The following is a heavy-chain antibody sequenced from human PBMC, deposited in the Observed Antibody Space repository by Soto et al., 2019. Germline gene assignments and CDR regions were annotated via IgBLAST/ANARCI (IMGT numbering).Heavy chain of an antibody. Sequence: QVQLVQSGAEVKKPGASVKVSCKASGYTFTSYGISWVRQAPGQGLEWMGWISAYNGNTHYAQKLQGRVTMTTATSTSTAYMELRSLRSDDTAVYYCARGGYDILTGYYNWFDPWGQGTLVTVSS. CDR3: ARGGYDILTGYYNWFDP. D-gene: IGHD3-9*01. J-gene: IGHJ5*02. CDR1: GYTFTSYG. CDR2: ISAYNGNT. V-gene: IGHV1-18*01.